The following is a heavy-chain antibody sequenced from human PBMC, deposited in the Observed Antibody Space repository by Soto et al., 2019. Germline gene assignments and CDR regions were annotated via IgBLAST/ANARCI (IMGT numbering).Heavy chain of an antibody. Sequence: ASVKVSCKASGYTFTSYGISWVRQAPGQGLEWMGWISAYNGNTNYAQKLQGRVTMTTDTSTSTAYMELRSLRSDDTAVYYCARGSGSYLLPGAEYFQHWGRGTLVTVSS. CDR2: ISAYNGNT. J-gene: IGHJ1*01. V-gene: IGHV1-18*01. CDR3: ARGSGSYLLPGAEYFQH. CDR1: GYTFTSYG. D-gene: IGHD1-26*01.